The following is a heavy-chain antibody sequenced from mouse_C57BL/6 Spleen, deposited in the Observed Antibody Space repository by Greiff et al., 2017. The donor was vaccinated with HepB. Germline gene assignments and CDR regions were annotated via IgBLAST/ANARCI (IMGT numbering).Heavy chain of an antibody. V-gene: IGHV1-80*01. CDR1: GYAFSSYW. D-gene: IGHD1-1*01. J-gene: IGHJ2*01. CDR3: ARHYYYGSSYVLFDY. CDR2: IYPGDGDT. Sequence: QVQLQQSGAELVKPGASVKISCKASGYAFSSYWMNWVKQRPGKGLEWIGQIYPGDGDTNYNGKFKGKATLTADKSSSTAYMQLSSLTSEDSAVYFCARHYYYGSSYVLFDYWGQGTTLTVSS.